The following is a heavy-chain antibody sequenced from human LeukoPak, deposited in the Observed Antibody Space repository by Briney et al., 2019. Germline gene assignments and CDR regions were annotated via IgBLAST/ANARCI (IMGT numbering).Heavy chain of an antibody. Sequence: GGSLRLSCAASGFTLSSYAMHWVRQAPGKGLEYVSGISTDGGSTYYANSVKGRFTISRDTSKNTLYLQMGSLRAEDMAVYYCARTIAVAGPYYFDYWGQGTQVTVSS. V-gene: IGHV3-64*01. CDR1: GFTLSSYA. J-gene: IGHJ4*02. CDR3: ARTIAVAGPYYFDY. CDR2: ISTDGGST. D-gene: IGHD6-19*01.